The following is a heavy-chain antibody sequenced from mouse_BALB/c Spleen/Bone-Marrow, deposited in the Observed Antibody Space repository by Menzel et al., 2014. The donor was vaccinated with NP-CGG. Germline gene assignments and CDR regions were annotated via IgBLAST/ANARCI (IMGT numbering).Heavy chain of an antibody. CDR1: GFSLTGYG. J-gene: IGHJ4*01. Sequence: VKLVESGPGLVAPSQSLSITCTVSGFSLTGYGLNWVRQPPGKGLEWLGMIWGDGSTDYNSALKSRLSISKDNSKSQVFLKMNSLQTDDTARYYCARDSYAMDYWGQGTSVTVSS. CDR3: ARDSYAMDY. CDR2: IWGDGST. V-gene: IGHV2-6-7*01.